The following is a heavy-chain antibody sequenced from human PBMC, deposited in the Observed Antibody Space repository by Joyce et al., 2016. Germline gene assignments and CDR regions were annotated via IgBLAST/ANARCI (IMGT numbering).Heavy chain of an antibody. CDR1: GDSVTSLF. Sequence: QVHLQESGPGLVKPSETLSLTCTVSGDSVTSLFWNWIRQPPGKGLEWVAHISSTGSTKYNPSLKSRATMSLDAPRNQFSLKLTSVTAADTAIYYCARDGGYYFDYWGQGTLVAVSS. CDR3: ARDGGYYFDY. J-gene: IGHJ4*02. D-gene: IGHD3-16*01. CDR2: ISSTGST. V-gene: IGHV4-59*02.